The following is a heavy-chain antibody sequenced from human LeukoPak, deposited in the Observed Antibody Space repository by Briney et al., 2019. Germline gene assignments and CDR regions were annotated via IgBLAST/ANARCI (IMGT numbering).Heavy chain of an antibody. V-gene: IGHV4-39*07. J-gene: IGHJ6*02. Sequence: SETLSLTCTVSGGSISSSSYYWGWIRQPPGKGLEWIGSINYSGSTYYNPSLKSRVTISVDTSKNQFSLKLSSVTAADTAVYYCASPGIAVADPGYYYYGMDVWGQGTTVTVSS. CDR1: GGSISSSSYY. D-gene: IGHD6-19*01. CDR2: INYSGST. CDR3: ASPGIAVADPGYYYYGMDV.